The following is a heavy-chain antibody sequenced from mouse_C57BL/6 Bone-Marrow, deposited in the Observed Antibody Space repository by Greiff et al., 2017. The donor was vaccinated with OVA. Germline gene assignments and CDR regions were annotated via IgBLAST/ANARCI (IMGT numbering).Heavy chain of an antibody. V-gene: IGHV1-69*01. CDR1: GYTFTSYW. Sequence: QVQLQQSGAELVMPGASVKLSCKASGYTFTSYWMHWVKQRPGQGLEWIGEIDPSDSYTNYNQKFKGKSTLTVDKSSSTAYMQLSSLTSEDSAVYYCARWLRPSYWYFDVWGTGTTVTVSS. CDR3: ARWLRPSYWYFDV. CDR2: IDPSDSYT. D-gene: IGHD2-2*01. J-gene: IGHJ1*03.